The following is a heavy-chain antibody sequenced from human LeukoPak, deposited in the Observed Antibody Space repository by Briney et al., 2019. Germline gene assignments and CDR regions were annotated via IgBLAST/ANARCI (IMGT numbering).Heavy chain of an antibody. Sequence: PGGSLRLSCAASGFTFSNYWMHWVRQAPGKGLVWVSRINSDGINTSYADSVKGRFTISRDNAKNTLNLQMNSLKVEDTAVYYCARSSRDGYNLIDYMDVWGKGTTVTVSS. CDR3: ARSSRDGYNLIDYMDV. V-gene: IGHV3-74*01. D-gene: IGHD5-24*01. CDR2: INSDGINT. CDR1: GFTFSNYW. J-gene: IGHJ6*03.